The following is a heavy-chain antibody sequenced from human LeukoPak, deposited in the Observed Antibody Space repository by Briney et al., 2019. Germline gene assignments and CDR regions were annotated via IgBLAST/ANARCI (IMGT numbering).Heavy chain of an antibody. CDR2: IGGSRGHI. CDR1: GFIFSNYA. D-gene: IGHD3-10*02. V-gene: IGHV3-23*01. Sequence: PGGSLRLSCAASGFIFSNYAMSWVRLAPGKGLEWVSAIGGSRGHIYYADSVNGRFTISRDNSKNTLYLQMNSLRAEDTAVYYCAELGITMIGGVWGKGTTVTISS. J-gene: IGHJ6*04. CDR3: AELGITMIGGV.